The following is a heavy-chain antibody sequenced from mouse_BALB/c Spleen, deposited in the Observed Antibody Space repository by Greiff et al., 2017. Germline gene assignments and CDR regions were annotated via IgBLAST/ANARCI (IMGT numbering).Heavy chain of an antibody. CDR3: TRDGYLYYYAMDY. CDR2: IYPSDSYT. V-gene: IGHV1-69*02. CDR1: GYTFTSYW. Sequence: GQLQQPGAELVRPGASVKLSCKASGYTFTSYWINWVKQRPGQGLEWIGNIYPSDSYTNYNQKFKDKATLTVDKSSSTAYMQLSSPTSEDSAVYYCTRDGYLYYYAMDYWGQGTSVTVSS. D-gene: IGHD2-3*01. J-gene: IGHJ4*01.